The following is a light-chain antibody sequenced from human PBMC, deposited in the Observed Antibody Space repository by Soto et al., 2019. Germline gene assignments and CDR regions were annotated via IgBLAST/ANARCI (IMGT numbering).Light chain of an antibody. CDR1: QSFRGL. CDR2: DAY. V-gene: IGKV3-11*01. J-gene: IGKJ5*01. Sequence: EVVLTPSPVTLSLSPGERATLSCRASQSFRGLLAWYQQKPGQAPRLLIYDAYNMATGIPPRFSGSGSGTDFTLTISSLEPEDSAVYYCQQRHMWPITFGQGTRLEIK. CDR3: QQRHMWPIT.